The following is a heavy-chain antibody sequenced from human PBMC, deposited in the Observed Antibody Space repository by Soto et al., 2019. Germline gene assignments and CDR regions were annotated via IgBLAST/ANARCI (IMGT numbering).Heavy chain of an antibody. V-gene: IGHV3-30-3*01. J-gene: IGHJ6*02. CDR3: ARPYCGGDCYPTRYYYYYGMDV. CDR1: GFTFSSYA. D-gene: IGHD2-21*02. Sequence: QVQLVESGGGVVQPGRSLRLSCAASGFTFSSYAMHWVRQAPGKGLEWVAVISYDGSNKYYADSVKGRFTISRDNSKNTLYLQMNSLRAEDTAVYYCARPYCGGDCYPTRYYYYYGMDVWGQGTTVTVSS. CDR2: ISYDGSNK.